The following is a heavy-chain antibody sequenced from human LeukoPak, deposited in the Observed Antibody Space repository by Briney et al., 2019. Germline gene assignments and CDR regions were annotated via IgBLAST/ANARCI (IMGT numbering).Heavy chain of an antibody. Sequence: PGGSLRLSCAASGFTFSSYAMSWVRQAPGEGLEWVSAISGSGGSTYYADSVKGRFTISRDNSKNTLYLQMNSLRAEDTAVYYCAKASDYYDSSDAFDIWGQGTMVTVSS. J-gene: IGHJ3*02. CDR1: GFTFSSYA. CDR3: AKASDYYDSSDAFDI. CDR2: ISGSGGST. V-gene: IGHV3-23*01. D-gene: IGHD3-22*01.